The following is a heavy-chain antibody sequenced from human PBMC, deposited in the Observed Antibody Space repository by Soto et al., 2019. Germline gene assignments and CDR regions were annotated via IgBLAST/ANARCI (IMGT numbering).Heavy chain of an antibody. D-gene: IGHD3-10*01. CDR3: ARNLYNTGSFDH. Sequence: QVQLVQSGAEVKKPGASVKVSCKASGYTFTNYDINWVRQGTGQGLEWVGWMTPISGDTGYAQNFQGRVTMTRDTPRSTAYLELSSLTSEDTAVYYCARNLYNTGSFDHWGQGTLVTVSS. CDR1: GYTFTNYD. J-gene: IGHJ4*02. V-gene: IGHV1-8*02. CDR2: MTPISGDT.